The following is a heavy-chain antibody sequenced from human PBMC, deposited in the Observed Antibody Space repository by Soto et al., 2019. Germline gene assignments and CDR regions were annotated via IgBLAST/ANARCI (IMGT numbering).Heavy chain of an antibody. Sequence: EVQLVESGGGLVQPGGSLRLSCAASGFTFSSYWMSWVRQAPGKGLEWVANIKQDGSEKYYVDSVKGRFTISRDNAKNSLYLQKNSLRAEDTAVYYCVRERVVVVAATPYFDYWGQGTLVTVSS. V-gene: IGHV3-7*01. CDR1: GFTFSSYW. J-gene: IGHJ4*02. CDR2: IKQDGSEK. CDR3: VRERVVVVAATPYFDY. D-gene: IGHD2-15*01.